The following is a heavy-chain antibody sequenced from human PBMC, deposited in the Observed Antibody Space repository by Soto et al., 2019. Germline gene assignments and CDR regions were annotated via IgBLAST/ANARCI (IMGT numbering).Heavy chain of an antibody. D-gene: IGHD5-12*01. CDR1: GFTFYDYA. CDR3: AKDAGGSGYDFHGATWFDP. CDR2: ISWNSGSI. J-gene: IGHJ5*02. V-gene: IGHV3-9*01. Sequence: LILYGAASGFTFYDYAMHWVRQAPGKGLELVSGISWNSGSIGYADSVKGRFTISRDNAKNSLYLQMNSLRAEDTALYYCAKDAGGSGYDFHGATWFDPWGQGTLVTVSS.